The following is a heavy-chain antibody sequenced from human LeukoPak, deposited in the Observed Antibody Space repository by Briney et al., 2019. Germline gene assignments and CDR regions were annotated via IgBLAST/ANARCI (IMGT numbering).Heavy chain of an antibody. J-gene: IGHJ4*02. CDR3: AGTEMATTYFEY. CDR1: EFTVSSNY. D-gene: IGHD5-24*01. Sequence: GGSLRLSCAASEFTVSSNYMTWVRQAPGKGLEWVSVIYSGGITYYADSVKGRFTISRHSSRNTLYLQMNSLRAEDTAVYYCAGTEMATTYFEYWGQGTLVTVSS. CDR2: IYSGGIT. V-gene: IGHV3-53*04.